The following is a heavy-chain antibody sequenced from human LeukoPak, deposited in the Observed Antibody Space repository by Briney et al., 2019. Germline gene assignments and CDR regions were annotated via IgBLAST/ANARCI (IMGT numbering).Heavy chain of an antibody. CDR3: ATGHGWLLDY. Sequence: PSETLSLTCTVSGGSISSYYWSWIRQSPGKGLEWIGYLYYTGNTNYNPSLRSRVTLSVDMSKNQFSLKLSSVTAADTALYYCATGHGWLLDYWGRGTLVTVSS. CDR1: GGSISSYY. V-gene: IGHV4-59*01. D-gene: IGHD5-12*01. J-gene: IGHJ4*02. CDR2: LYYTGNT.